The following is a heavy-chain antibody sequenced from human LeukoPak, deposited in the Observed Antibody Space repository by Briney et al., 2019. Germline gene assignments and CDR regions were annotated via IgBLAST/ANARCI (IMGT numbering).Heavy chain of an antibody. CDR1: GYIFTRYG. CDR3: ARDFFHGHCSGLSCFLLDY. Sequence: ASVKVSCQASGYIFTRYGISWVRQAPGQGLEWMGWISAHYGNTNYEQKFQDRVTMTKDTSTNTAYMELRSLRPDDTAVYYCARDFFHGHCSGLSCFLLDYWGQGSLVTVS. V-gene: IGHV1-18*04. J-gene: IGHJ4*02. CDR2: ISAHYGNT. D-gene: IGHD2-15*01.